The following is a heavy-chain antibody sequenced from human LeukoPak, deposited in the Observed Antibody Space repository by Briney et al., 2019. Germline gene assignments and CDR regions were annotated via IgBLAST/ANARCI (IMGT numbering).Heavy chain of an antibody. J-gene: IGHJ4*02. CDR1: GGSISNYY. V-gene: IGHV4-59*01. Sequence: PSETLSLTCTVSGGSISNYYWTWIRQPPGKGLEWIGFISYSGNTNYNPSLKSRVTISLDTSKNQFSLKLISVTAADTAVYYCARDLGSSGYFGYWGQGTLVTVPS. D-gene: IGHD3-22*01. CDR2: ISYSGNT. CDR3: ARDLGSSGYFGY.